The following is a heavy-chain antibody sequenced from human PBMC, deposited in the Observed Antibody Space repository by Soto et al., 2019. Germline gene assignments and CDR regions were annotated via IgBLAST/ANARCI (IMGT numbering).Heavy chain of an antibody. CDR1: GGSISSGDYY. V-gene: IGHV4-30-4*01. J-gene: IGHJ5*02. D-gene: IGHD3-10*01. CDR2: IYYSGST. Sequence: SETLSLTCTVSGGSISSGDYYWSWIRQPPGKGLEWIGNIYYSGSTYYNPSLKSRPTISIDTSNNQFSLKLSSVTAADTAVYYCAREKRVAPINMVRGRIIHTQSNWFAPWGQGTLVTVSS. CDR3: AREKRVAPINMVRGRIIHTQSNWFAP.